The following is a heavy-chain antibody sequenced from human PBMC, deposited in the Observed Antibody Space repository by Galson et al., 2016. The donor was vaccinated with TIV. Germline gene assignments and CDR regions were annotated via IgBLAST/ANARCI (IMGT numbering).Heavy chain of an antibody. CDR1: GYKFTTYW. Sequence: QSGAEVKKPGESLKISCEGSGYKFTTYWIAWVRQKPGKGLEWMGIVYPDDSDTTYNPSFQGQVTFSADKSINTAFLQWSSLEASDTAMYYCARRGPRYGKFDYWGQGTPVTVSS. CDR3: ARRGPRYGKFDY. J-gene: IGHJ4*02. D-gene: IGHD4-17*01. V-gene: IGHV5-51*01. CDR2: VYPDDSDT.